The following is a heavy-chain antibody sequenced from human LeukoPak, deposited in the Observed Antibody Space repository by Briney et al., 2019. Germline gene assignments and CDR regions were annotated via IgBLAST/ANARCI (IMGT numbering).Heavy chain of an antibody. CDR3: ARDGRAVEYAFDI. CDR1: GFTFSDYY. Sequence: GGSLRLSCAASGFTFSDYYMNWVRQAPGKGLEWVSSISSSSSYIYYADSVKGRFTISRDNAKNSLYLQMNSLRAEDTAVYYCARDGRAVEYAFDIWGQGTMVTVSS. CDR2: ISSSSSYI. J-gene: IGHJ3*02. V-gene: IGHV3-21*01. D-gene: IGHD6-19*01.